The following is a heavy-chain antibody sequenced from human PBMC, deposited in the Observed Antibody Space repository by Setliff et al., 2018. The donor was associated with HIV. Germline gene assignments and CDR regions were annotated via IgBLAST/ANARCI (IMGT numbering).Heavy chain of an antibody. Sequence: SETLSLTCAVSGYSISSSNWWGWIRQPPGKGLEWIGYIYYSGSTYYNPSLKSRVTMSVDTSKNQFSLKLSSVTAVDTAVYYCARGTGVGPIDYWGQGTLVTVSS. CDR3: ARGTGVGPIDY. D-gene: IGHD1-26*01. V-gene: IGHV4-28*01. CDR2: IYYSGST. J-gene: IGHJ4*02. CDR1: GYSISSSNW.